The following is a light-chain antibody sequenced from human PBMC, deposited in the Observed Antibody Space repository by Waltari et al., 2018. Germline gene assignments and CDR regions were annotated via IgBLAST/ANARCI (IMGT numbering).Light chain of an antibody. J-gene: IGLJ1*01. V-gene: IGLV2-11*01. CDR3: FSYAGSDTYV. CDR2: DVT. Sequence: QSALPQPRSVSGSLGQSVAISCTGTSTDVGAYNYVSWYQQHPGKAPKIIIYDVTKRPSGVPDEFSGSKSGNTASLTISGLQPEHEANYYCFSYAGSDTYVFGTGTEVTVL. CDR1: STDVGAYNY.